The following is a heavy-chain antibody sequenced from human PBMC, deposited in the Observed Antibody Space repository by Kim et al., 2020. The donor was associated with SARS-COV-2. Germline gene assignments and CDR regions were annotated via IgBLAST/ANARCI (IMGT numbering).Heavy chain of an antibody. J-gene: IGHJ4*02. V-gene: IGHV3-23*03. CDR3: AKPHTNSYPAYFDY. D-gene: IGHD2-8*01. CDR1: GFTFSNYA. Sequence: GGSLRLSCAASGFTFSNYAMNWVRQAPGKGLEWVSVIYTGRGGSYYADSVQGRFTISREDSKNTLFLQMNSLRDEDTAVYYCAKPHTNSYPAYFDYWGQG. CDR2: IYTGRGGS.